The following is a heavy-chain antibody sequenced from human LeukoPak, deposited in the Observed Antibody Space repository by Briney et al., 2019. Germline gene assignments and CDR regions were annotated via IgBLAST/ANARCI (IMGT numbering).Heavy chain of an antibody. D-gene: IGHD2-21*01. Sequence: SETLSLTCTVSGGSISSSSYYWGWIRQPPGKGLEWIGSIYYSGSTYYNPSLKSRVTMSVDTSNNQFSLTLTSVTAADTAVYYCARLRGDWYYFDYWGQGALVTVSS. CDR3: ARLRGDWYYFDY. V-gene: IGHV4-39*07. J-gene: IGHJ4*02. CDR1: GGSISSSSYY. CDR2: IYYSGST.